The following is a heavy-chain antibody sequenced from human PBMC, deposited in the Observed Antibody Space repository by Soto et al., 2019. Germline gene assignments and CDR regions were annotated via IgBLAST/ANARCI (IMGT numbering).Heavy chain of an antibody. V-gene: IGHV3-13*04. CDR2: IGTAGDT. Sequence: PGGSLRLSCSASGFTFSSYDMHWVRQGLGKGLEWVSAIGTAGDTNYAGSVKGRFTISRENAKNSLYLQMNSLRAGDTAIYFCARAIGPTLFDYWGQGTLVTVSS. CDR1: GFTFSSYD. J-gene: IGHJ4*02. D-gene: IGHD3-22*01. CDR3: ARAIGPTLFDY.